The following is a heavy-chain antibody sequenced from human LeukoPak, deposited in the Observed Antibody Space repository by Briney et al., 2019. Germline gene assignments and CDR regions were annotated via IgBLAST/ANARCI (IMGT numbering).Heavy chain of an antibody. V-gene: IGHV1-46*01. J-gene: IGHJ4*02. D-gene: IGHD1-7*01. CDR3: AREGVAGTRLDS. CDR2: INPSGGT. CDR1: GYTFSIYN. Sequence: ASVKVSCKASGYTFSIYNMHWVRQAPGEGLEWMGIINPSGGTSYAQKLQGRITMTRDTSTSTRYMELSRLRSEDTAVYYCAREGVAGTRLDSGGQGTLVTVSP.